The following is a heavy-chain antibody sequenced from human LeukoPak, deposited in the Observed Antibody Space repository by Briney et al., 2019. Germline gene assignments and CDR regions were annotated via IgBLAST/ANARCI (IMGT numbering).Heavy chain of an antibody. CDR1: GYSFTNYW. CDR2: IYPGDSDT. J-gene: IGHJ4*02. D-gene: IGHD1-26*01. V-gene: IGHV5-51*01. CDR3: ARFSTSGANDY. Sequence: GEYLKISCKGSGYSFTNYWIGWVRQMPGKGLEWMGIIYPGDSDTRYSPSFQGQVTISAAKSISTAYLQWSSLKASDTAMYYCARFSTSGANDYWGQGTLVTVSS.